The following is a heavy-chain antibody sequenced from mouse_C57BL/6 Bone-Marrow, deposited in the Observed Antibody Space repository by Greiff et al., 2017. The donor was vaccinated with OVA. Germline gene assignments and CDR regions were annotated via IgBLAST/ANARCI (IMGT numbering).Heavy chain of an antibody. CDR1: GYTFTDYY. CDR3: AGYDYPRGDY. J-gene: IGHJ2*01. V-gene: IGHV1-80*01. Sequence: QVQLQQSGAELVRPGASVKLSCKASGYTFTDYYINWVKQRPGKGLEWIGQIYPGDGDTNYNGKFKGKATLTADKSSSTAYMQLSSLTSEDSAVYFCAGYDYPRGDYWGQGTTLTVSS. D-gene: IGHD2-4*01. CDR2: IYPGDGDT.